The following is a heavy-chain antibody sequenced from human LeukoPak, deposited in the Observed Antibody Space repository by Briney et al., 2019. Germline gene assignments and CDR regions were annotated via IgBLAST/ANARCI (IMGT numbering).Heavy chain of an antibody. CDR2: IYYNGRT. V-gene: IGHV4-39*07. CDR3: ARALPNRSFDP. CDR1: GDSINNNNYY. Sequence: TASETLSLTCTVSGDSINNNNYYWGWIRQPPGKGLEWIGNIYYNGRTYYSPSLKSRGTMSVDTSNNQFSLKLSSVTAADTAVYYCARALPNRSFDPWGQGTLVTVSS. J-gene: IGHJ5*02. D-gene: IGHD2/OR15-2a*01.